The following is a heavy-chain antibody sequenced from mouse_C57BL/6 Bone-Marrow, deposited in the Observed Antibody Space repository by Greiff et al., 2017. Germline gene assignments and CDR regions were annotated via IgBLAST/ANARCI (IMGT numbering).Heavy chain of an antibody. CDR2: ILPGSGST. J-gene: IGHJ4*01. V-gene: IGHV1-9*01. Sequence: VQLQQSGAELMKPGASVKLSCKATGYTFTGYWIEWVKQRPGHGLEWIGEILPGSGSTNYNEKLKGKATFTADTSSNTAYKRLSRLTTEDSALYCCARGGYAMDYWGQGTSVTVSA. CDR1: GYTFTGYW. CDR3: ARGGYAMDY.